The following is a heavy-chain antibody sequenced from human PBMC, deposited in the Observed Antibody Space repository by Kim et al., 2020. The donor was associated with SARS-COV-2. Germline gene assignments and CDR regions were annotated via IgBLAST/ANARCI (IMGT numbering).Heavy chain of an antibody. CDR1: GFTFSSYW. D-gene: IGHD6-13*01. J-gene: IGHJ3*02. CDR3: ARDSYHSSSWYPDAFDI. V-gene: IGHV3-7*01. Sequence: GGSLRLSCAASGFTFSSYWMSWVRQAPGKGLEWVANIKQDGSEKYYVDSVKGRFTISRDNAKNSLYLQMNSLRAEDTAVYYCARDSYHSSSWYPDAFDIWGQGTMVTVSS. CDR2: IKQDGSEK.